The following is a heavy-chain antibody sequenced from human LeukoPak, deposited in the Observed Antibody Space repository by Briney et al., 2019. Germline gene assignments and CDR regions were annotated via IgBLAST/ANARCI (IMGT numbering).Heavy chain of an antibody. Sequence: GGSLRLSCAASGFTFSSYAMSWVRQAPGKGLEWVSVIYSGGSTYYADSVKGRFTISRDNSKNTLYLQMNSLRAEDTAVYYCARRAGYSYGYHIDYWGQGTLVTVSS. D-gene: IGHD5-18*01. CDR2: IYSGGST. V-gene: IGHV3-66*04. CDR3: ARRAGYSYGYHIDY. J-gene: IGHJ4*02. CDR1: GFTFSSYA.